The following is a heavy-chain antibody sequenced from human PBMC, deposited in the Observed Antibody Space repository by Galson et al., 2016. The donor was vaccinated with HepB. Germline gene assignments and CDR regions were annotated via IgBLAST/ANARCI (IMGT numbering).Heavy chain of an antibody. D-gene: IGHD3-16*01. Sequence: SLRLSCAASGFTFSSYAMSWVRQAPGKGLEWVSGISGPGRNTYYADSVKDRFTISRDNSENTVYLQMNNLSAEDTATYFCAWGTRWGYFDHWGQGTLVTVSS. V-gene: IGHV3-23*01. CDR2: ISGPGRNT. CDR1: GFTFSSYA. CDR3: AWGTRWGYFDH. J-gene: IGHJ4*02.